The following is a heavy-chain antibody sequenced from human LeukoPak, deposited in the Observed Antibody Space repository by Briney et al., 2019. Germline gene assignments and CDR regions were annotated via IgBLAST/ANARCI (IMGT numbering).Heavy chain of an antibody. V-gene: IGHV4-31*03. D-gene: IGHD3-22*01. CDR2: MYYSGST. CDR3: ARVPHDSSGYGYFDY. J-gene: IGHJ4*02. CDR1: GGTISSGGYY. Sequence: SQTLSLTCTVSGGTISSGGYYWSWIRQHPGKGLGWIAYMYYSGSTEYNPSLKSRVTISVDTSNNQFSLKLSSVTAADTAVYYCARVPHDSSGYGYFDYWGQGTLVTVSS.